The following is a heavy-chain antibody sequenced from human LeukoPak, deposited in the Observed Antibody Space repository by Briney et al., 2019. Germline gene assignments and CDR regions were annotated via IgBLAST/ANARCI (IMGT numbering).Heavy chain of an antibody. CDR1: GGSFSGYY. CDR2: INHSGST. CDR3: ARGSRRLRYCSSTSCYSYYYGMDV. V-gene: IGHV4-34*01. Sequence: SETLSLTCAVYGGSFSGYYWSWIRQPPGKGLEWIGEINHSGSTNYNPSLKSRVTISVDTSKNQFSLKLSSVTAADTAVYYCARGSRRLRYCSSTSCYSYYYGMDVWGQGTTVTVSS. D-gene: IGHD2-2*01. J-gene: IGHJ6*02.